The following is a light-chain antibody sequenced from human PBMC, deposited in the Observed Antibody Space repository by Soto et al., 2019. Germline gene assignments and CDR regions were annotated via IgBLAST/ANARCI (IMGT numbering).Light chain of an antibody. Sequence: EIVMTQSPATLSVSPGERATLSCRASQSVSSNFAWYQQKPGQAPRLLIYGASTRATGIPARFSGSGSGTAFNLNISSLQSEDFAVYYCQRYNNWPRTFGRGTKVEIK. CDR3: QRYNNWPRT. CDR1: QSVSSN. V-gene: IGKV3-15*01. J-gene: IGKJ1*01. CDR2: GAS.